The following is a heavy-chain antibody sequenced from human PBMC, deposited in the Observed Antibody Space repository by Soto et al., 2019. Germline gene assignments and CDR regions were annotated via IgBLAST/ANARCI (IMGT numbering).Heavy chain of an antibody. J-gene: IGHJ5*02. Sequence: QVQLQESGPGLVKPSQTLSLTFTVSGGSISSGGYYWSWIRQHPGKGLEWIGYIYYSGSTYYNPSLKSRVTISVDTAQNQFSLKLSSVTAADTAVYYCARVRYCSGGSCYPRFDPWGQGTLVTVSS. CDR3: ARVRYCSGGSCYPRFDP. CDR2: IYYSGST. CDR1: GGSISSGGYY. D-gene: IGHD2-15*01. V-gene: IGHV4-31*03.